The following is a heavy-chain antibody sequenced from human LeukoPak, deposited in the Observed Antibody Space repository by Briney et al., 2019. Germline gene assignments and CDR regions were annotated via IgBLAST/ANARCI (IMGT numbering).Heavy chain of an antibody. CDR2: ISAYNGNT. D-gene: IGHD6-6*01. V-gene: IGHV1-18*01. CDR3: ARDRAARPSLGDAFDI. J-gene: IGHJ3*02. CDR1: GYTFTSYG. Sequence: ASVKVSCKASGYTFTSYGISWVRQAPGQGLEWMGWISAYNGNTNYAQKLQGRVTMTTDTSTSTAYMELRSLRSEDTAVYYCARDRAARPSLGDAFDIWGQGTMVTVSS.